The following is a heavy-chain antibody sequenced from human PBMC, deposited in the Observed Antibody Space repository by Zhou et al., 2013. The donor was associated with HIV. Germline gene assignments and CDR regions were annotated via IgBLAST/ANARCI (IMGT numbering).Heavy chain of an antibody. J-gene: IGHJ4*02. V-gene: IGHV1-69*05. D-gene: IGHD1-1*01. CDR2: IIPIFGTA. CDR3: VREGIPGTGSTFDG. Sequence: QVQLVQSGAEVKKPGSSVKVSCKASGGTFSSYAISWVRQAPGQGLEWMGGIIPIFGTANYAQKFQGRVTITTDESTSTAYMDLSSLRYEDTALYYCVREGIPGTGSTFDGWGQGTLVTISS. CDR1: GGTFSSYA.